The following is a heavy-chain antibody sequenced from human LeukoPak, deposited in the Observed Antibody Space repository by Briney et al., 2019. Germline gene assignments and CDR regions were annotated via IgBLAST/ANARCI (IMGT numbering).Heavy chain of an antibody. CDR3: ARDSTAGTSEYFQH. D-gene: IGHD6-13*01. Sequence: LGGSLRLSCAASGFTFSSYSMNWVRQAPGKGLEWVSSISSSSSYIYYADSVKGRFTISRDNAKNSLYLQMNSLRAEDTAVYYCARDSTAGTSEYFQHWGQGTLVTVSS. CDR1: GFTFSSYS. J-gene: IGHJ1*01. CDR2: ISSSSSYI. V-gene: IGHV3-21*01.